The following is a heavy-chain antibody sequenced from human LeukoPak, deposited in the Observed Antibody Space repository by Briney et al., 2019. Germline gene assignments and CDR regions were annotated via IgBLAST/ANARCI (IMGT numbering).Heavy chain of an antibody. Sequence: SETLSLXCAVYGGSFSGYYWSWIRQPPGKGLEWIGEINHSGSTNYNPSLKSRVTISVDTSKNQFSLKLSSVTAADTAVYYCARAADWGSRYFDYWGQGTLVTVSS. CDR3: ARAADWGSRYFDY. J-gene: IGHJ4*02. D-gene: IGHD7-27*01. V-gene: IGHV4-34*01. CDR2: INHSGST. CDR1: GGSFSGYY.